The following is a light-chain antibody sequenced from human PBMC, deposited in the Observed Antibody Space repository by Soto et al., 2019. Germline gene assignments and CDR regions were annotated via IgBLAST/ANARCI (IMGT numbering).Light chain of an antibody. CDR2: DVS. CDR1: SSDVGGYNY. CDR3: NSYTSSSTLYVV. Sequence: QSVLTQPASVSGSPGQSITISCTGTSSDVGGYNYVSWYQQHPGKAPKLMIYDVSNRPSGVSNRFSGSKSGNTASLTISGLQAEDEADYYCNSYTSSSTLYVVFGGGTQLTVL. J-gene: IGLJ2*01. V-gene: IGLV2-14*01.